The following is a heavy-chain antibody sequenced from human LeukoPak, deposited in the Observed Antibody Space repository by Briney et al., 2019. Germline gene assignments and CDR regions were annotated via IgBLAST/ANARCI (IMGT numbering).Heavy chain of an antibody. J-gene: IGHJ3*02. CDR1: GYTLTELS. CDR2: FDPEDSET. Sequence: GASVKVSCKASGYTLTELSMHWVRQAPGKGLEWMGGFDPEDSETIYAQKFQGRVTMTEDTSTDTAYMELSSLRSEDTAVYYCATGGSRGTTGTTWDAFDIWGQGTMVTVSS. D-gene: IGHD1-1*01. CDR3: ATGGSRGTTGTTWDAFDI. V-gene: IGHV1-24*01.